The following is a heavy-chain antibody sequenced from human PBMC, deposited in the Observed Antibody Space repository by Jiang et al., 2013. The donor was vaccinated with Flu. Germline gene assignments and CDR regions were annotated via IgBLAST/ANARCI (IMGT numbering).Heavy chain of an antibody. Sequence: LLKPSETLSLTCTVSGGSISSYYWSWIRQPPGKGLEWIGYIYYSGSTNYNPSLKSRVTISVDTSKNQFSLKLSSVTAADTAVYYCAREGGYRTTLYYFDYWGQGTLVTVSS. CDR1: GGSISSYY. CDR2: IYYSGST. J-gene: IGHJ4*02. CDR3: AREGGYRTTLYYFDY. D-gene: IGHD2/OR15-2a*01. V-gene: IGHV4-59*01.